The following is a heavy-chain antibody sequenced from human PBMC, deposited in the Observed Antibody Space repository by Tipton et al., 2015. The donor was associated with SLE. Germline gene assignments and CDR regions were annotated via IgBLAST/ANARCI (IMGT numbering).Heavy chain of an antibody. CDR1: GGSISSYY. V-gene: IGHV4-59*01. J-gene: IGHJ4*02. Sequence: TLSLTCTVSGGSISSYYWSWIRQPPGKGLEWIGYIHHSGSTNYNPSLQSRVTLSRDPSKNQFSLKLISATAADTAVYYCARDQVGVGDFAYWSQGTLVTVSS. CDR2: IHHSGST. D-gene: IGHD3-16*01. CDR3: ARDQVGVGDFAY.